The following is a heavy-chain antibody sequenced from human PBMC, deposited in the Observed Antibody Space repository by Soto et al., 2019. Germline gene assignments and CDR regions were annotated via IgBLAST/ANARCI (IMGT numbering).Heavy chain of an antibody. CDR1: GFTFSSYS. CDR3: ARAGHIVVVARSDY. V-gene: IGHV3-21*01. D-gene: IGHD2-21*01. J-gene: IGHJ4*02. Sequence: GGSLRLSCAASGFTFSSYSMNWVRQAPGKGLEWVSSISSSSSYIYYADSVKGRFTISRDNAKNSLYLQMNSLRAEDTAVYYCARAGHIVVVARSDYWGQRTLVTVSS. CDR2: ISSSSSYI.